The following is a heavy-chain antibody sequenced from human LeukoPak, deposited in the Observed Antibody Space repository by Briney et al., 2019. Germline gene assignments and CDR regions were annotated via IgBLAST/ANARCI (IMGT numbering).Heavy chain of an antibody. CDR2: INPSGGST. CDR3: ARDRGLAARYDS. D-gene: IGHD6-6*01. Sequence: ASVKVSCKASGYTFTSYSLHWIRQAPRQGLEWMGVINPSGGSTTYAQKFQGRVTLTSDMSTSTVELELSSLRYEDTAVYFCARDRGLAARYDSWGQGTLVTVSP. CDR1: GYTFTSYS. V-gene: IGHV1-46*01. J-gene: IGHJ4*02.